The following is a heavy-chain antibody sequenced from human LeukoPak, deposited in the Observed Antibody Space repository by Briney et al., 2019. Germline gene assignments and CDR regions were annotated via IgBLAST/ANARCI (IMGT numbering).Heavy chain of an antibody. J-gene: IGHJ6*02. CDR3: AGGRIAVADTDYYYGMDV. CDR2: INWNGGST. V-gene: IGHV3-20*04. D-gene: IGHD6-19*01. Sequence: GGSLRLSCAASGFISDDYGMNWVRQAPGKGLEWVSGINWNGGSTGYADSVKGRFTISRDNGKNSLYLQMNSLRAEDTALYYCAGGRIAVADTDYYYGMDVWGQGTTVIVSS. CDR1: GFISDDYG.